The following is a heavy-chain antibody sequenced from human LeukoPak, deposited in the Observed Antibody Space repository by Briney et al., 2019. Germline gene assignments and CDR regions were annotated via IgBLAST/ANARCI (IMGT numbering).Heavy chain of an antibody. D-gene: IGHD2-8*01. Sequence: SVKVSCKASGGTFSSYAISWARQAPGQGLEWMGRIIPILGIANYAQKFQGRVTITADKSTSTAYMELSSLRSEDTAVYYCAVYCTNGVCYRQTPDMSDYWGQGTLVTVSS. J-gene: IGHJ4*02. CDR1: GGTFSSYA. V-gene: IGHV1-69*04. CDR2: IIPILGIA. CDR3: AVYCTNGVCYRQTPDMSDY.